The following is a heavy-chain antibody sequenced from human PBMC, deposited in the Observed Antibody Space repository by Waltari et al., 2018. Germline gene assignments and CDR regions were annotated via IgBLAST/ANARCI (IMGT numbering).Heavy chain of an antibody. Sequence: QVQLVQSGAEVKKPGASVKVSCKVSGYTLTELSMHWVRQAPGKGLEWMGGFDPEDGETIYAQKFQGRVTMTEDTSTDTAYMELSSLRSEDTAVYYCATFNGPSPALIAVAGSWGQGTLVTVSS. CDR1: GYTLTELS. CDR2: FDPEDGET. CDR3: ATFNGPSPALIAVAGS. V-gene: IGHV1-24*01. J-gene: IGHJ4*02. D-gene: IGHD6-19*01.